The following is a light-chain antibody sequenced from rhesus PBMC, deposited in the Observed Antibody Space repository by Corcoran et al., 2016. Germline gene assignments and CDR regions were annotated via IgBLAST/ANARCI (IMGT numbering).Light chain of an antibody. CDR1: QTISSW. CDR2: RAF. Sequence: DIQMTQSPSSLSASVGDTVTISCRASQTISSWLAWYQQKPGKPPNLLIYRAFSLQSGVPSRFSGTGSGTDFTLPISSLQSEDFATYFCKQYSSSPLTFGGGTKV. J-gene: IGKJ4*01. V-gene: IGKV1-22*01. CDR3: KQYSSSPLT.